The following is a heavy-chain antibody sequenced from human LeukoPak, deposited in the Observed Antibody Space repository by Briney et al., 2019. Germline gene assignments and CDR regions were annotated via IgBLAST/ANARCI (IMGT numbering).Heavy chain of an antibody. CDR3: ARGVYIAAAQYGY. V-gene: IGHV4-59*01. CDR1: GGSIGSYY. Sequence: SETLSLTCTVSGGSIGSYYWSWIRHPPGKGLEWIGYIYYSGTTNYNPSLKSRVTISVDTSKNPFSLKLSSVTAADTAVYYCARGVYIAAAQYGYWGQGTLVTVSS. D-gene: IGHD6-13*01. J-gene: IGHJ4*02. CDR2: IYYSGTT.